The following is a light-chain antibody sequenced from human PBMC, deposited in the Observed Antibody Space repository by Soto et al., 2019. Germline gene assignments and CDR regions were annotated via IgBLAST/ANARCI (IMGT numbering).Light chain of an antibody. CDR2: GAS. J-gene: IGKJ2*01. CDR1: QSIGNY. Sequence: EIVMTQSPGTLSVSPGERATLSCRASQSIGNYLAWFQQKPGQTPRLLIYGASTRATGVPVGFSGTGSGTEFTLTISSLQSEDFAVYYCQKYNNWPPEYTFGQGTKLEIK. V-gene: IGKV3-15*01. CDR3: QKYNNWPPEYT.